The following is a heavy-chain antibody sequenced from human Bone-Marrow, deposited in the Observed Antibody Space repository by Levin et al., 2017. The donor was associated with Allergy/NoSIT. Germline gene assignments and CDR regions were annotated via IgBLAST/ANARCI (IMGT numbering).Heavy chain of an antibody. CDR2: IYFSGTT. J-gene: IGHJ4*02. V-gene: IGHV4-39*01. D-gene: IGHD5-18*01. CDR1: GGSISSSTNY. CDR3: ARHHPAYSYGFLDY. Sequence: PSETLSLTCSVSGGSISSSTNYWGWIRQPPGKGPEWIGTIYFSGTTYYNPSLKRRVTISVDTYKNQFSLKLRSVTAADPAVDYCARHHPAYSYGFLDYWGQGTLVTVSS.